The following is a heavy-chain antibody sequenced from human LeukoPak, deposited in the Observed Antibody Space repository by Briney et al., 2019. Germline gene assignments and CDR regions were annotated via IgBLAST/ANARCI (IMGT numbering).Heavy chain of an antibody. CDR2: ILYSGST. CDR3: GRQEVGAGYCSSTSCAEPHWFDT. V-gene: IGHV4-39*01. Sequence: PSETLSLTCIVSGGSISSTSYWGWIRQPPGKGLEWIGTILYSGSTFYNPSLKSRVTISVDTSTNQFSLKLNSVTAADTAVYYCGRQEVGAGYCSSTSCAEPHWFDTWGQGTLVTVSS. CDR1: GGSISSTSY. J-gene: IGHJ5*02. D-gene: IGHD2-2*01.